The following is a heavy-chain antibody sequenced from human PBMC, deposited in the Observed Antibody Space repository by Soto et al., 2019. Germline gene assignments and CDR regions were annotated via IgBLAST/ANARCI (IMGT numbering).Heavy chain of an antibody. V-gene: IGHV3-30*18. CDR1: GFTFSHYG. Sequence: GGSLRLSCAASGFTFSHYGMNWVRQAPGKGLEWVAFTSYDGRNKYYADSVKGRFTISRDNSKNTLYLQMNSLRAEDTAVYYCAKDGDYDFWSGYLYYFDYWGQGTLVTVSS. CDR3: AKDGDYDFWSGYLYYFDY. J-gene: IGHJ4*02. CDR2: TSYDGRNK. D-gene: IGHD3-3*01.